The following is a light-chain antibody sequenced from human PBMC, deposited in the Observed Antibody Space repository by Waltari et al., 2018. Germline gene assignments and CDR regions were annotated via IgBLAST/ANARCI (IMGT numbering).Light chain of an antibody. CDR3: CSYAGSSTYV. V-gene: IGLV2-23*02. J-gene: IGLJ1*01. CDR2: EVS. CDR1: SSDVGSYNL. Sequence: QSALTQPASVPGSPGQSITISCTGTSSDVGSYNLFSWYKQNPGKAPKLMIYEVSNRPSVVSELFAGSNSGNTASLTISGLQAEDVTDYYCCSYAGSSTYVFGTGTKVTVL.